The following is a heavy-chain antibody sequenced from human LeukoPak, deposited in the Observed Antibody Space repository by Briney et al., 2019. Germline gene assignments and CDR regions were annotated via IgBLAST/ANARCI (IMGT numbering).Heavy chain of an antibody. Sequence: GGSLRLSCSASGFTFSSYAMHWVRQAPGKGLEYVSAISSNGGSTYYADSVKGRFTISRDNSKNTLYLQMSSLRAEDTAVNSCVKNGTKNEYGDYAFFDYWGQGTLVTVSS. CDR3: VKNGTKNEYGDYAFFDY. D-gene: IGHD4-17*01. CDR1: GFTFSSYA. V-gene: IGHV3-64D*09. CDR2: ISSNGGST. J-gene: IGHJ4*02.